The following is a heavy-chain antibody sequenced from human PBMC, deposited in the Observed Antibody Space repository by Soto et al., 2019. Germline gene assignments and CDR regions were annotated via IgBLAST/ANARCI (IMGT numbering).Heavy chain of an antibody. J-gene: IGHJ4*02. D-gene: IGHD1-7*01. CDR3: AGWNYGGFDY. CDR1: GFTFSSYG. V-gene: IGHV3-33*01. CDR2: IWYDGSNK. Sequence: PGGSLRLSCAASGFTFSSYGMHWGRQAPGKEIERVAVIWYDGSNKYYADSVKGRFTISRDNSKNTLYLQMNSLRAEDTAVYYCAGWNYGGFDYWGQGTLVTVSS.